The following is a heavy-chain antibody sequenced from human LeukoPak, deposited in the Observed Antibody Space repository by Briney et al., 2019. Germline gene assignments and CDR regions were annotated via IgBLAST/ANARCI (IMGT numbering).Heavy chain of an antibody. CDR1: GGTFSSYA. CDR3: ARHHLKGLYYYDTPRFDY. V-gene: IGHV1-69*06. J-gene: IGHJ4*02. CDR2: IIPIFGTA. D-gene: IGHD3-22*01. Sequence: ASVKVSCKASGGTFSSYAISWVRQAPGQGLEWMGGIIPIFGTANYAQKFQGRVTITADKSTSTAYMELSSLRSEDTAVYYCARHHLKGLYYYDTPRFDYWGQGTLVTVSS.